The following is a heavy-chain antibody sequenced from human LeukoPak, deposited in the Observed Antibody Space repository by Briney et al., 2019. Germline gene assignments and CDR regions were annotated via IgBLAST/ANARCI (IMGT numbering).Heavy chain of an antibody. CDR1: GFTFSSYW. Sequence: GGSLRLSCAASGFTFSSYWMHWVRHAPGKGLVWVSRINSDGSSTSYADSVKGRFTILRDNAKNTLYLQMNSLRAEDTAVYYCARVSPKGDYDYWGQGALVTVSS. CDR2: INSDGSST. D-gene: IGHD4-17*01. V-gene: IGHV3-74*01. CDR3: ARVSPKGDYDY. J-gene: IGHJ4*02.